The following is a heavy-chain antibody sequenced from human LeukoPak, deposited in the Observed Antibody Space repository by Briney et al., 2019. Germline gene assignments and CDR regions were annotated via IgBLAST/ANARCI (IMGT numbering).Heavy chain of an antibody. J-gene: IGHJ4*02. D-gene: IGHD3-22*01. V-gene: IGHV1-69*13. Sequence: GASVKVSCKASGGTFSSYAISWVRQAPGQGLEWMGGIIPIFGTANYAQKFQGRVTITADESTSTAYMELSSLRSEDTAVYYCARDLRYYDSSGYLFCWGQGTLVTVSS. CDR2: IIPIFGTA. CDR1: GGTFSSYA. CDR3: ARDLRYYDSSGYLFC.